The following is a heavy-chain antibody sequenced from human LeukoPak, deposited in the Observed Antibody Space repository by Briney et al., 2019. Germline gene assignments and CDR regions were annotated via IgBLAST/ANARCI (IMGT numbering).Heavy chain of an antibody. CDR2: ISSSGSTI. J-gene: IGHJ4*02. Sequence: GGSLRLSCAASGFTFSSYEMNWVRQAPGKGLEWVSYISSSGSTIYYADSVKGRFTISRDNAKNSLYLQMNSLRAEDTAVYYCARGSDGYFDWLFEEILPNFDYWGQGTLVTVSS. CDR1: GFTFSSYE. D-gene: IGHD3-9*01. CDR3: ARGSDGYFDWLFEEILPNFDY. V-gene: IGHV3-48*03.